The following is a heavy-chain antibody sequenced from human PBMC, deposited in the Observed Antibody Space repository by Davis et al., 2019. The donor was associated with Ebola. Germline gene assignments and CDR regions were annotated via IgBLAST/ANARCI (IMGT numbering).Heavy chain of an antibody. D-gene: IGHD6-13*01. CDR2: INTNTGNP. J-gene: IGHJ4*02. CDR3: ARVSSSWYWGYYFDY. CDR1: GYTFTSYA. V-gene: IGHV7-4-1*02. Sequence: ASVKVSCKASGYTFTSYAINWVRQAPGQGLEWMGWINTNTGNPMYAQGFTGRFVFSLDPSVSTAYLQISSLKAEDTAVYYCARVSSSWYWGYYFDYWGQGTLVTVSS.